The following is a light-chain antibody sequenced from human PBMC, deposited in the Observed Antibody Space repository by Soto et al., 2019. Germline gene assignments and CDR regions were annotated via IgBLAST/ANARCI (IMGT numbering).Light chain of an antibody. CDR1: QIVRSY. J-gene: IGKJ1*01. Sequence: IVFTQSPSTLSLSPWERATVSCRASQIVRSYVGWYQQKPGQAPRLLIYEASNRATGIPARFSGSGSGTDFTLTISILQPEYFAVYYWQQRSSWPLTFGRGTKVDI. CDR2: EAS. V-gene: IGKV3-11*01. CDR3: QQRSSWPLT.